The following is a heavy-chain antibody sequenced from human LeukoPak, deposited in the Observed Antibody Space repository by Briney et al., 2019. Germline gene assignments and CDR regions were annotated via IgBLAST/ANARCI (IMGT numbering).Heavy chain of an antibody. V-gene: IGHV4-34*01. D-gene: IGHD2-2*02. CDR2: INHSGST. Sequence: SETLSLTCAVYGGSFSGYYWSWIRRPPGKGLEWIGEINHSGSTNYNPSLKSRVTISVDTSKNQFSLKLSSVTAADTAVYYCAREKGYCSSTSCYIPDGWFDPWGQGTLVTVSS. CDR3: AREKGYCSSTSCYIPDGWFDP. CDR1: GGSFSGYY. J-gene: IGHJ5*02.